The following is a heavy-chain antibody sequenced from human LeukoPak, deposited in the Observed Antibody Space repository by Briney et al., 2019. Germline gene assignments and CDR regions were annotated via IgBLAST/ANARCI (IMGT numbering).Heavy chain of an antibody. D-gene: IGHD5-24*01. J-gene: IGHJ4*02. Sequence: ASVKVSCKASGYTFTSYDINWVRQATGQGLEWMGWMSPNSDYTGYAQKFQGRVTMTRNTPISTAYMELSSLRSDDTAMYFCAIGVADGYDYWGQGTLVTVSS. CDR1: GYTFTSYD. V-gene: IGHV1-8*01. CDR2: MSPNSDYT. CDR3: AIGVADGYDY.